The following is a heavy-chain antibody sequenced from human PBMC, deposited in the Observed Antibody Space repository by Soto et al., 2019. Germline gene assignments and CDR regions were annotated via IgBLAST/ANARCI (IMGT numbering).Heavy chain of an antibody. J-gene: IGHJ6*04. CDR2: ISGSGVST. Sequence: VQLLESGGALVQPGGSLRLSCAASGFTFKDFAMSWVRLAPGRGLEWVSGISGSGVSTYYAASVKGRFTISRDNSKITVYLQMNSLRDEDTAIYYCARDRTFNFYYGMDVWGKGTTVTVSS. CDR3: ARDRTFNFYYGMDV. CDR1: GFTFKDFA. V-gene: IGHV3-23*01.